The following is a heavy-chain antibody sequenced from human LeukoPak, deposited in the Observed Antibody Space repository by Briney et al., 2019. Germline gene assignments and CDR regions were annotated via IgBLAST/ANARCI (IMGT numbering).Heavy chain of an antibody. CDR2: IYYSGST. J-gene: IGHJ4*02. CDR3: ARQPYYYDSSGYYGLGKIDY. D-gene: IGHD3-22*01. CDR1: SGSISSRSYY. Sequence: SETLSLTCTVSSGSISSRSYYWGWIRQPPGKGLEWIGSIYYSGSTYYNPSHKSRVTISVDTSKNQFSLKLSSVTAADTAVYYCARQPYYYDSSGYYGLGKIDYWGQGTLVTVSS. V-gene: IGHV4-39*01.